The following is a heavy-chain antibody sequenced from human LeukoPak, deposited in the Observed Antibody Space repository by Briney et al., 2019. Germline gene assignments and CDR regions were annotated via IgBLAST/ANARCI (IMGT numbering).Heavy chain of an antibody. D-gene: IGHD6-13*01. J-gene: IGHJ4*02. CDR2: IYYSGST. V-gene: IGHV4-39*07. Sequence: PSETLSLTCTVSGGSISSSSYYWGWIRQPPGKGLEWIGSIYYSGSTYYNPSLKSRVTISVDTSKNQFSLKLSSVTAADTAVYYCARGELANPGVFSFDYWGQGTLVTVSS. CDR3: ARGELANPGVFSFDY. CDR1: GGSISSSSYY.